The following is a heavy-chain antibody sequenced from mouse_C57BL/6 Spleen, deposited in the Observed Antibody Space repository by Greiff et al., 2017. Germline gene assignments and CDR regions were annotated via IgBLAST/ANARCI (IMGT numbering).Heavy chain of an antibody. J-gene: IGHJ4*01. Sequence: EVQGVESGGDLVKPGASLKLSCAASGFTFSSYCMSWVRQTPDNSLEWVATISSGGSYTYYPDSVKGRFTISRDNAKNTLYLQMSSLKSEDTAMYYCARDVLDDSYYAMDYWGQGTSVTVSS. CDR2: ISSGGSYT. V-gene: IGHV5-6*01. CDR1: GFTFSSYC. CDR3: ARDVLDDSYYAMDY. D-gene: IGHD2-4*01.